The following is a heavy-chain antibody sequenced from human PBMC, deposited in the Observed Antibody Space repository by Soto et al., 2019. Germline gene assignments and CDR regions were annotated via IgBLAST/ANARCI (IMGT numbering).Heavy chain of an antibody. CDR3: ARGGGATFTHYYYYMDV. J-gene: IGHJ6*03. D-gene: IGHD1-26*01. CDR2: INGGNGKS. CDR1: GYTFSTYE. Sequence: QVQLVQSGAEVKKPGASVKVSCEASGYTFSTYEMHWVRQAPGQRPEWMGWINGGNGKSKYSETLQGRVTFTRDTSASTAYMEFTSLRSEDTAVYYCARGGGATFTHYYYYMDVWGTGTTVTVSS. V-gene: IGHV1-3*01.